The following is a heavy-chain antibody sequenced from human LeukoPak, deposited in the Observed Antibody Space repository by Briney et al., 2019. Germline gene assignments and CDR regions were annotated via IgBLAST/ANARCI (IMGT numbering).Heavy chain of an antibody. CDR2: ISSSSSYI. J-gene: IGHJ3*02. Sequence: GGSLRLSCAASGFTFSSYSMNWVRQAPGKGLEWVSSISSSSSYIYYADSVKGRFTISRDNAKNSLYLQMNSLRAEDTAVYYCARAVRGGYCSSTSCSSGDAFDIWGQGTMVTVSS. V-gene: IGHV3-21*01. CDR3: ARAVRGGYCSSTSCSSGDAFDI. CDR1: GFTFSSYS. D-gene: IGHD2-2*03.